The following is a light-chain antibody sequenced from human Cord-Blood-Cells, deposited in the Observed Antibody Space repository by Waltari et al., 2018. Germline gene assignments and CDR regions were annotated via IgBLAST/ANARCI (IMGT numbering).Light chain of an antibody. J-gene: IGLJ1*01. CDR3: CSYAGSSTYV. Sequence: QSALTQPAPVSGSPGQSITISCTGTSSDVGSYNLVSWYQQHPGKAPKLIIYEGSKRPSGVSNRFSGSKSGNTASLTISGLQAEDEADYYCCSYAGSSTYVFGTGTKVTVL. CDR1: SSDVGSYNL. V-gene: IGLV2-23*01. CDR2: EGS.